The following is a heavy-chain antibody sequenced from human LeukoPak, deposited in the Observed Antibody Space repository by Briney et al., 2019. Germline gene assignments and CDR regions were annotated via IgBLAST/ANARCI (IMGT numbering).Heavy chain of an antibody. CDR3: ARQLGGSSWVDY. CDR1: GYSFTSYW. J-gene: IGHJ4*02. CDR2: IDPSDSYT. D-gene: IGHD6-13*01. V-gene: IGHV5-10-1*01. Sequence: KTGESLKISCKGSGYSFTSYWISWVRQMPGKGLEWMGRIDPSDSYTNYSPSFQGHVTISADKSISTAYLQWSSLKASDTAMYYCARQLGGSSWVDYWGQGTLVTVSS.